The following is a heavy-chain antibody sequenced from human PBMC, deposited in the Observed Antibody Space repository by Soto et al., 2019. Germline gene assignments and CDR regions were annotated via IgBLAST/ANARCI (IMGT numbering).Heavy chain of an antibody. CDR2: ISYSGSTI. Sequence: LRLSCAASGFTFSNYEMNWVRQAPGRGLEWVSYISYSGSTIYYADSVKGRFSISRDNSKNSLYLQMNSLRAEDTAVYYCARGLRNYYDRSGLHYWGQGTLVTVSS. CDR3: ARGLRNYYDRSGLHY. J-gene: IGHJ4*02. V-gene: IGHV3-48*03. CDR1: GFTFSNYE. D-gene: IGHD3-22*01.